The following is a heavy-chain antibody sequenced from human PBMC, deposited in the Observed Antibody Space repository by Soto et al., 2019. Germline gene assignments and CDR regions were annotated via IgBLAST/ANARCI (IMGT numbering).Heavy chain of an antibody. J-gene: IGHJ4*02. Sequence: ASVKVSCKASGYTFTSYAMHWVRQAPGQRLEWMGWINAGNGNTKYSQKFQGRVTITRDTSASTAYMELSSLRSEDTAVYYCARAHCSGGSCYSGYWGQGTLVTVSS. CDR1: GYTFTSYA. CDR2: INAGNGNT. D-gene: IGHD2-15*01. CDR3: ARAHCSGGSCYSGY. V-gene: IGHV1-3*01.